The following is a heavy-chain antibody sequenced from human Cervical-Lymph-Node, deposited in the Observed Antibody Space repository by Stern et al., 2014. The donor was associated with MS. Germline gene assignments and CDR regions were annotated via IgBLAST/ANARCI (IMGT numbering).Heavy chain of an antibody. CDR1: GFTFSSYS. Sequence: EVQLVESGGGLVQPGGSLRLSCAASGFTFSSYSMHWVRQAPGQGLEWVSFISGSSSNIYYAHSLKGRFTISRDTAKNTLYLAMHSLRADDAAVYCCARHEAVGYSLSMDVWGQGTTVTVSS. CDR2: ISGSSSNI. CDR3: ARHEAVGYSLSMDV. D-gene: IGHD2-15*01. V-gene: IGHV3-48*01. J-gene: IGHJ6*02.